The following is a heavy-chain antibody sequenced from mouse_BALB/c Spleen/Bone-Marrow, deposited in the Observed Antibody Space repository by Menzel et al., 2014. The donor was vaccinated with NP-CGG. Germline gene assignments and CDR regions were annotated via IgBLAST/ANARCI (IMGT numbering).Heavy chain of an antibody. CDR3: ARSGDRSGYGFAY. Sequence: QVQLQQSGPELVKPGALVKISCKASGFTFRNYDINWVKQRPGQGLEWIGWIYPGDGSTKYNEKSKGKATLAADKSSSTAYMQLSSLTSDNSAVYFCARSGDRSGYGFAYWGQGTLVTVSA. CDR1: GFTFRNYD. J-gene: IGHJ3*01. CDR2: IYPGDGST. D-gene: IGHD3-2*01. V-gene: IGHV1S56*01.